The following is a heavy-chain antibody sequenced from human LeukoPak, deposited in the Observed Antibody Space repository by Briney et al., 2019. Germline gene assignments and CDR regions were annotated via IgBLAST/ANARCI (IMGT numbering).Heavy chain of an antibody. Sequence: SETLSLTCAVYGGSFSGYYWSWIRQPPGKGLEWIGEINHSGSTNYNPSLKSRVTISVDTSKNQFSLKLSSVTAADTAVYYCARGVRDYWGQGTLGTVSS. D-gene: IGHD2-2*01. CDR3: ARGVRDY. CDR2: INHSGST. V-gene: IGHV4-34*01. J-gene: IGHJ4*02. CDR1: GGSFSGYY.